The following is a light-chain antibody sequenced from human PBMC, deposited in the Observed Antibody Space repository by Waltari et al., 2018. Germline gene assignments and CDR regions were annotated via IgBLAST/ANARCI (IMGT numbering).Light chain of an antibody. V-gene: IGKV1-39*01. CDR3: QPSYSYWYP. Sequence: DIQMTQSPSSLSASVGDRVTITCRASQSISSYLNWYQEKPGKAPKLLIYSGSSFGSGGPSRFSGRGSGTDFTHTISGLQPESFATYYCQPSYSYWYPFGQGTKLEIK. CDR2: SGS. CDR1: QSISSY. J-gene: IGKJ2*01.